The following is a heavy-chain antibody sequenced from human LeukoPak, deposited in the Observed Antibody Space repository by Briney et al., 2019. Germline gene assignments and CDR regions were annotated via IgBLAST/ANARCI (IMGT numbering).Heavy chain of an antibody. CDR1: GFTFSSYG. V-gene: IGHV3-33*06. D-gene: IGHD5-24*01. Sequence: PGRSLRPSCAASGFTFSSYGMHWVRQAPGKGLEWVAIIWRDGGKKYYADSVKGRFTISRDNSKNTVSLQMSSLRAEDTAVYYCAKDGPEIVNAYYYYMDVWGRGTTVTVSS. CDR3: AKDGPEIVNAYYYYMDV. CDR2: IWRDGGKK. J-gene: IGHJ6*03.